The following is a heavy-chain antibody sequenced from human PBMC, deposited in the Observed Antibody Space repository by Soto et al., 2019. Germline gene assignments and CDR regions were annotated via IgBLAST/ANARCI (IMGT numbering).Heavy chain of an antibody. D-gene: IGHD2-15*01. J-gene: IGHJ3*02. CDR3: ARLQYTVVTALDI. CDR1: GGTITYYY. V-gene: IGHV4-59*01. CDR2: IYHTVNT. Sequence: SETLSLTCTVSGGTITYYYWSWIRQAPGKGPELVGYIYHTVNTNYNPALKSRVTISMDTSENQLSLQLSSVTAADTAVYYCARLQYTVVTALDIWGQGTMVTVSS.